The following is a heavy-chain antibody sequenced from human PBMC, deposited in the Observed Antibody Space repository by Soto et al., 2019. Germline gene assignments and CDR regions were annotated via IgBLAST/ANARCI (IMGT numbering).Heavy chain of an antibody. V-gene: IGHV2-5*02. D-gene: IGHD6-19*01. CDR1: GFSLTSPAVG. Sequence: QITLKESGPTLVKPTQTLTLTCTFSGFSLTSPAVGVNWIRQPPGKALEWLALIYWDDDKQYSPSLKSRLTINTDTSKNQVVLTMTNMDPVDTATYYCAHGSGWLSDYWGQGTLVTVSS. J-gene: IGHJ4*02. CDR2: IYWDDDK. CDR3: AHGSGWLSDY.